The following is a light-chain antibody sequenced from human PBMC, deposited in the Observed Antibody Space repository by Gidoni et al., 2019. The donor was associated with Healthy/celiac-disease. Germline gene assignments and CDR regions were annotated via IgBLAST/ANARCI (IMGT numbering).Light chain of an antibody. CDR3: QQRSNWPRGS. CDR2: DAA. CDR1: QSVSSY. J-gene: IGKJ2*04. Sequence: EIVLTQSPATLSFSPGERATLSCRASQSVSSYLAWYQQKPGQAPRLLIYDAANRATGIPARCSGSWSGTDFTLTISSLEPDDFAVDYCQQRSNWPRGSFGQGTKLEIK. V-gene: IGKV3-11*01.